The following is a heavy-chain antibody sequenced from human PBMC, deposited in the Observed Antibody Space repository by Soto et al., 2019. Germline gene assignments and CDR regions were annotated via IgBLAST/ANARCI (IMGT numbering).Heavy chain of an antibody. J-gene: IGHJ5*02. CDR2: IYYSGST. D-gene: IGHD3-22*01. CDR1: GGSISSYY. CDR3: ARNYDSSGYSTTPPFDP. Sequence: SETLSLTCTVSGGSISSYYWSWIRQPPGKGLEWIGYIYYSGSTNYNPSLKSRVTISVDTSKNQFSLKLSSVTAADTAVYYCARNYDSSGYSTTPPFDPWGQGTLVTVSS. V-gene: IGHV4-59*01.